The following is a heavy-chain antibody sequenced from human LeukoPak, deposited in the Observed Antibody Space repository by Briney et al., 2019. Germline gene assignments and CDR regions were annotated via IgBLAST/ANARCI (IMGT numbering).Heavy chain of an antibody. V-gene: IGHV3-74*01. Sequence: PGGSLRLSCAASGFIFSNYWMHWVRQTPGKGLVCVSRINTDGSSARYADSVKGRFTISRDNAKNTLYLQMISLRAEDTAVYYCAKVPKSTGWTADLWGQGTLVTVSS. CDR3: AKVPKSTGWTADL. J-gene: IGHJ5*02. CDR1: GFIFSNYW. CDR2: INTDGSSA. D-gene: IGHD3-9*01.